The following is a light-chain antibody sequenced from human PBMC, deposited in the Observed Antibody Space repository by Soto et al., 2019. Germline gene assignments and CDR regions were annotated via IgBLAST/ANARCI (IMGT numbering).Light chain of an antibody. J-gene: IGLJ1*01. CDR2: EVS. CDR3: CSYAGTSTLV. Sequence: QSVLTQPASVSGSPGQSITISCTGTSSDVGSYNLVSWYQHHPGKAPKIMIYEVSKWPSGVSNRFSGSKSGNTAPLTISGLQAEDEADYYCCSYAGTSTLVFGTGTKVTVL. V-gene: IGLV2-23*02. CDR1: SSDVGSYNL.